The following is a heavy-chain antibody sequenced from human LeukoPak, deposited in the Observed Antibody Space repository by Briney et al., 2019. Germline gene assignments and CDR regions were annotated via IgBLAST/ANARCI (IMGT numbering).Heavy chain of an antibody. Sequence: SETLSLTCAVYGGSFSGYYWSWIRQPPGKGLEWIGEINHSGSTNYNPSLKSRVTISVDTSKNQFSLKLSSVTAADTAVYYCARDRGAAAAALFDYWGQGTLVTVSS. D-gene: IGHD6-13*01. CDR2: INHSGST. CDR3: ARDRGAAAAALFDY. CDR1: GGSFSGYY. J-gene: IGHJ4*02. V-gene: IGHV4-34*01.